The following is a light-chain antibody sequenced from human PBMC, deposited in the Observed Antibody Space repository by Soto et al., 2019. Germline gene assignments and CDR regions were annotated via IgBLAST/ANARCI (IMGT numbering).Light chain of an antibody. CDR2: KAS. V-gene: IGKV1-5*03. Sequence: DIHMTQSPSTLSASVGDRVTITCRASQSISTWLAWYQQKPGKAPKLLIYKASSLESGVPSRFSGSGSGTEFTLSISSLQPDDFATYYCQQYESYSPWSFGQGTKVDIK. J-gene: IGKJ1*01. CDR3: QQYESYSPWS. CDR1: QSISTW.